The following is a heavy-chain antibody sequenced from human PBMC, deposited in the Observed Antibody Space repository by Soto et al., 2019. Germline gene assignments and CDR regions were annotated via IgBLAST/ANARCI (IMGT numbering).Heavy chain of an antibody. CDR3: ARDPRYDFWSYFDY. V-gene: IGHV3-30-3*01. Sequence: QVQLVESGGGVVQPGRSLRLSCAASGFTFSSYAMHWVRQAPGKGLEWVAVISYDGSNKYYADSVKGRFIISRDNSKNTLYLQMNSLRAEDTAVYYCARDPRYDFWSYFDYWGQGTLVTVSS. D-gene: IGHD3-3*01. CDR1: GFTFSSYA. J-gene: IGHJ4*02. CDR2: ISYDGSNK.